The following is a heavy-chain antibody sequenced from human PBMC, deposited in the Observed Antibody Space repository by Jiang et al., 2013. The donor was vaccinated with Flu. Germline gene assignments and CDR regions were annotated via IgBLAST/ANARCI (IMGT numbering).Heavy chain of an antibody. CDR1: GGTFSSYA. CDR2: IIPIFGTA. Sequence: VQLVESGAEVKKPGSSVKVSCKASGGTFSSYAISWVRQAPRQGLEWMGGIIPIFGTANYAQKFQGRVTITADESTSTAYMELSSLRSEDTAVYYCARHLYDFWSGYYNGFKNYYYYGMDVWGQGTTVTVSS. CDR3: ARHLYDFWSGYYNGFKNYYYYGMDV. D-gene: IGHD3-3*01. V-gene: IGHV1-69*01. J-gene: IGHJ6*02.